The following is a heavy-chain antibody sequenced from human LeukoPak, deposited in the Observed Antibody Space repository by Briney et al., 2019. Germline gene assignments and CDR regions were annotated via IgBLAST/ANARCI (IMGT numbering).Heavy chain of an antibody. CDR1: GGSISSSSYY. J-gene: IGHJ4*02. CDR2: IHNSGRS. D-gene: IGHD5-12*01. CDR3: ARTGYSGYGTQVH. Sequence: SETLSLTCTVSGGSISSSSYYWGWIRQPPGKGLEWIGCIHNSGRSSYNPSLKSRLTISVDTSKNQFSLKLSSVTAADTAVYYCARTGYSGYGTQVHWGQGSLVTVSS. V-gene: IGHV4-39*01.